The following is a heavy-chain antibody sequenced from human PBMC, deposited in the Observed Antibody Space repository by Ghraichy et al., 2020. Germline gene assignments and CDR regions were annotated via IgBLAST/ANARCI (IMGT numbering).Heavy chain of an antibody. J-gene: IGHJ3*02. V-gene: IGHV4-39*01. D-gene: IGHD1-20*01. Sequence: SETLSLTCTVSGGSISSSSYYWGWIRQPPGKGREWIGSIYYNESTYDNPALKSRVTISVDTSKNQFSLKLSSVTAADTAEYYCARQLVTGIKGRGPFDIWGQGTMVTVS. CDR1: GGSISSSSYY. CDR3: ARQLVTGIKGRGPFDI. CDR2: IYYNEST.